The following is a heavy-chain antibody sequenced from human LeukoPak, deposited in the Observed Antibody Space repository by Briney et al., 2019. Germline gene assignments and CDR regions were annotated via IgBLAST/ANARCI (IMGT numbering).Heavy chain of an antibody. J-gene: IGHJ3*02. Sequence: GASVKVSCKASGYTFTGYYMHWVRQAPGQGLEWMGWINPNSGGTNYAQKFQGRVTMTRDTSISTAYMELSRLRSDDTAVYYCARARRRRLGPRDAFDIWGQGTMVTVSS. V-gene: IGHV1-2*02. CDR2: INPNSGGT. D-gene: IGHD6-25*01. CDR3: ARARRRRLGPRDAFDI. CDR1: GYTFTGYY.